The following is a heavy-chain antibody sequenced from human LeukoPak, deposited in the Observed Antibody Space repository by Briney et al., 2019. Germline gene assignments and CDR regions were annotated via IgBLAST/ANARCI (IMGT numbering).Heavy chain of an antibody. D-gene: IGHD2-2*01. CDR3: ARDSCSSTSCYVSEAVAFDI. J-gene: IGHJ3*02. V-gene: IGHV4-4*02. CDR1: GGSISSSNW. Sequence: SETLSLTCAVSGGSISSSNWWSWVRQPPGEGLEWIGEIYHSGSTNYNPSLKSRVTISVDKSKNQFSLKLSSVTAADTAVYYCARDSCSSTSCYVSEAVAFDIWGQGTMVTVSS. CDR2: IYHSGST.